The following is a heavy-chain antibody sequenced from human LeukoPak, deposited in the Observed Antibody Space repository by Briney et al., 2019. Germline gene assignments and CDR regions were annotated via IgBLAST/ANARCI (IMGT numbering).Heavy chain of an antibody. CDR1: GFTFSSYG. D-gene: IGHD2-2*01. J-gene: IGHJ6*03. CDR3: AGSSTNLPRGNYYYYYMDV. V-gene: IGHV3-30*02. CDR2: IRYDGSNK. Sequence: GGSLRLSCAASGFTFSSYGMHWVRQAPGKGLEWVAFIRYDGSNKYYADSVKGRFTISRDNSKNTLYLQMNSLRAEDTAVYYCAGSSTNLPRGNYYYYYMDVWGKGTTVTVSS.